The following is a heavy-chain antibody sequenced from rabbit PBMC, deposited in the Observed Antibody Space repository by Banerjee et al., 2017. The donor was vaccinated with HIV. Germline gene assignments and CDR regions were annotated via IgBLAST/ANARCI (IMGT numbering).Heavy chain of an antibody. CDR1: GFSFSSSYW. V-gene: IGHV1S40*01. J-gene: IGHJ3*01. Sequence: QSLEESGGDLVKPGASLTLTCTASGFSFSSSYWIYWVRQAPGKGLEWIACIGADTSGYTYYAPCAKGRFTISKAPSTTVTLQMPSLTAADTATYFCATSTYGAYGGATEDLWGQVTLVTVS. CDR2: IGADTSGYT. CDR3: ATSTYGAYGGATEDL. D-gene: IGHD2-1*01.